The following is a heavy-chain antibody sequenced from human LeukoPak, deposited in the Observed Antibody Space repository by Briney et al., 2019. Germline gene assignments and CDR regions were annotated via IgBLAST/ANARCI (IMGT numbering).Heavy chain of an antibody. CDR2: IYYSGST. V-gene: IGHV4-59*01. D-gene: IGHD6-13*01. J-gene: IGHJ5*02. Sequence: SETLSLTCTVSGGSISSYYWSWIRQPPGKGLEWIGDIYYSGSTNYNPSLKSRVTISVDTSKNQFSLKLSSVTAADTAVYYCARGSRSSWYNWFDPWGQGTLVTVSS. CDR1: GGSISSYY. CDR3: ARGSRSSWYNWFDP.